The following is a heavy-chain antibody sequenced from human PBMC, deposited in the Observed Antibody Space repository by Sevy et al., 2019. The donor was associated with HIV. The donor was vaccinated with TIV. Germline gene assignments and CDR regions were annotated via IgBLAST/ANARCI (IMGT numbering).Heavy chain of an antibody. CDR3: ARDRGEILRSAFKS. V-gene: IGHV3-30*04. J-gene: IGHJ5*02. CDR1: GFTFSEFG. CDR2: ISHDGRNNK. D-gene: IGHD3-10*01. Sequence: GGSLRLSCAASGFTFSEFGMHWVRQAPGKGLEWVAVISHDGRNNKYNADSVKGRFTISRDNSKNTLYLQMNSLRADDTGIYYCARDRGEILRSAFKSWGQGTLVTVSS.